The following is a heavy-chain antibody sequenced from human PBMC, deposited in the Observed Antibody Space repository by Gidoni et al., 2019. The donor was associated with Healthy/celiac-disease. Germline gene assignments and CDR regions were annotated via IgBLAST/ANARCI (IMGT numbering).Heavy chain of an antibody. J-gene: IGHJ4*02. D-gene: IGHD4-17*01. CDR1: GFTFSDYY. V-gene: IGHV3-11*01. Sequence: QVQLVESGGGLVTPGGSLRLSCAASGFTFSDYYMSWIRQAPGKGLEWVSYISSSGSTIYYADAVKGRFTISRDNAKNSRYLQMNSLRAEDTAVYYCARAPTVVTPPDYWGQGTLVTVSS. CDR3: ARAPTVVTPPDY. CDR2: ISSSGSTI.